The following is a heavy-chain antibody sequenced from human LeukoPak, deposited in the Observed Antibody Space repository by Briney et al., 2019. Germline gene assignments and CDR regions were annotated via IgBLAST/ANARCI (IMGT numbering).Heavy chain of an antibody. CDR2: IYYSGSI. CDR1: GYSISSSNW. J-gene: IGHJ4*02. CDR3: ARTRGSGSWYPNYFDY. D-gene: IGHD1-26*01. V-gene: IGHV4-28*05. Sequence: SDTLSLTCAVSGYSISSSNWWGWIRQPPGKGLEWIGYIYYSGSIYYNPSLKSRVTMSVDTSKNQFSLKLSSVTAVDTAVYYCARTRGSGSWYPNYFDYWGQGTLVTVSS.